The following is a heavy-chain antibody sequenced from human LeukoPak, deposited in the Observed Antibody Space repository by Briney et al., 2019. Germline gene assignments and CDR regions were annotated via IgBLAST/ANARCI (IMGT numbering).Heavy chain of an antibody. V-gene: IGHV4-34*01. CDR1: GGSFSGYY. J-gene: IGHJ3*02. CDR3: ATQAYSSSWPDAFGI. D-gene: IGHD6-13*01. CDR2: INHSGST. Sequence: PSETLSLTCAVYGGSFSGYYWSWIRQPPGKGLEWIGEINHSGSTNYNPSLKSRVTISVDTSKNQFSLKLSSVTAADTAVYYCATQAYSSSWPDAFGIWGQGTMVTVSS.